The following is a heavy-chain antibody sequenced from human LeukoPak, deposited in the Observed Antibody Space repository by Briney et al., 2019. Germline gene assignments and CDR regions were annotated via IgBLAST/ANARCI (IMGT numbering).Heavy chain of an antibody. CDR1: GFTVSSYY. V-gene: IGHV3-53*01. D-gene: IGHD3-16*01. J-gene: IGHJ4*02. Sequence: PGGSLRLSCVASGFTVSSYYVSWVRQAPGKGLEWVSVIYSGGSTYYADSVEGRFTASRDNSKNTLYLEMKSLRADDTAVYYCARDLHPRLTGYFDYWGQGTLVTVSS. CDR3: ARDLHPRLTGYFDY. CDR2: IYSGGST.